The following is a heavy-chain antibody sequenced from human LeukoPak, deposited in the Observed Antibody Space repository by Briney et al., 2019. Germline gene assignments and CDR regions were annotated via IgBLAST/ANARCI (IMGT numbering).Heavy chain of an antibody. D-gene: IGHD3-10*01. J-gene: IGHJ6*03. CDR1: GYTFTNYY. Sequence: GASVKVSCKASGYTFTNYYIHWVRQAPGQGLEWVGLINPSGGTTSYAQIFQGRVTMTRNTSTATVYMEMSSLRSEDAAVYYCARDRAALALYYYMDVWGKGTTVTVSS. CDR3: ARDRAALALYYYMDV. V-gene: IGHV1-46*01. CDR2: INPSGGTT.